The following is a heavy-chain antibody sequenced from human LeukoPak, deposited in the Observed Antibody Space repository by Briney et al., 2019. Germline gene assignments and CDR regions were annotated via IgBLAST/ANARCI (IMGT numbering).Heavy chain of an antibody. Sequence: GASVKVSCKASGYTFTSYGISWVRQAPGQGLEWMGWISAYNGNTNYAQKLQGRVTMTTDTSTSTAYMELRSLRSDDTAVYYCAKPFLLSMVRGDTFDYWGQGTLVTVSS. V-gene: IGHV1-18*01. CDR2: ISAYNGNT. CDR1: GYTFTSYG. CDR3: AKPFLLSMVRGDTFDY. D-gene: IGHD3-10*01. J-gene: IGHJ4*02.